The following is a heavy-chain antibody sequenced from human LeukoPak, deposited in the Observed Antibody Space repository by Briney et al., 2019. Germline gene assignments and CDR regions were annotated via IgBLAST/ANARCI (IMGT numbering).Heavy chain of an antibody. J-gene: IGHJ4*02. CDR1: GFTFSSYA. Sequence: QAGGSLRLSCAASGFTFSSYAMSWVRQAPGKGLEWVAVIWHDGSNENYADSVKGRFSISRDGSKNTVDLQINSLRDEDTAVYYCARDGYGHGSLDYWGQGTLVSVSS. CDR2: IWHDGSNE. D-gene: IGHD2-2*03. CDR3: ARDGYGHGSLDY. V-gene: IGHV3-33*08.